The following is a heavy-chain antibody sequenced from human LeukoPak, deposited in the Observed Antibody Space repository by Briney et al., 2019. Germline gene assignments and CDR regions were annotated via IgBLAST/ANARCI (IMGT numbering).Heavy chain of an antibody. Sequence: GGSLRLSCAASGFTFSSYWMHWVRHAPGKGLEWVSSISSSSSYIYYADSVKGRFTISRDNAKNSLYLQMNSLRAEDTAVYYCVRDLEAVAGTSLAYWGQGTLVTVSS. CDR3: VRDLEAVAGTSLAY. D-gene: IGHD6-19*01. V-gene: IGHV3-21*01. CDR1: GFTFSSYW. J-gene: IGHJ4*02. CDR2: ISSSSSYI.